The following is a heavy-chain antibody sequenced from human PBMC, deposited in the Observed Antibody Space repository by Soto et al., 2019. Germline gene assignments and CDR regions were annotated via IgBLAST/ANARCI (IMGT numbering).Heavy chain of an antibody. D-gene: IGHD2-8*01. CDR3: ETVRRGAWCIDL. V-gene: IGHV4-39*01. CDR1: GGSISNSRYY. CDR2: FYYSANT. Sequence: QLQLQESGPGLVKPSETLSLTCYVSGGSISNSRYYWGWIRQPPGKGLEWIGTFYYSANTYSNPSLKRRSTLSGDTPKNRFSLQAAPVAAADRAVYSCETVRRGAWCIDLWGRGTLFTVSS. J-gene: IGHJ2*01.